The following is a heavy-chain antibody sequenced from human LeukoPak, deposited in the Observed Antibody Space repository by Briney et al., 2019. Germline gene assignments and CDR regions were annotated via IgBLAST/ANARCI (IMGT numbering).Heavy chain of an antibody. CDR1: GFTFSDYY. Sequence: GGSLRLSCAASGFTFSDYYMSWIRQVPGKGLEWVSYIGLTDTTIYYADSLKGRFAISRDNAKNSLYLHTHSLRAEDTAVYYCAKDFYDSSGSRYDYWGQGTLVTVSS. V-gene: IGHV3-11*01. CDR2: IGLTDTTI. CDR3: AKDFYDSSGSRYDY. J-gene: IGHJ4*02. D-gene: IGHD3-22*01.